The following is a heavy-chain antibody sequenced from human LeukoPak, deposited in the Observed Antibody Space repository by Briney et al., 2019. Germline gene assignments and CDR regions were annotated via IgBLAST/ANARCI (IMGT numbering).Heavy chain of an antibody. J-gene: IGHJ1*01. V-gene: IGHV1-46*01. D-gene: IGHD6-6*01. CDR1: GYTFTSYY. CDR3: ARGRKAARLSVPLRH. Sequence: ASVKVSCKASGYTFTSYYMHWVRQAPGQGLEWMGIINPSGGSTSYAQKFQGRVTMTRDMSTSTVYMELSSLRSEDTAVYYCARGRKAARLSVPLRHWGQGTLVTVSS. CDR2: INPSGGST.